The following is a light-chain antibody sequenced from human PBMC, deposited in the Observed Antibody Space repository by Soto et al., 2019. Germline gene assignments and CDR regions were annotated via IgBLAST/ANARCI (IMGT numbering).Light chain of an antibody. CDR3: QQYNIWRSIS. CDR2: DTS. J-gene: IGKJ5*01. Sequence: EIVMTQSPATLSVSPGERATLSCRASQSISNKLAWYQHKPGQAPRLLIYDTSTRVAGIPARFTGSGSGTDFTLTISSLLSEDFAVYYCQQYNIWRSISFGQGTRLESK. CDR1: QSISNK. V-gene: IGKV3-15*01.